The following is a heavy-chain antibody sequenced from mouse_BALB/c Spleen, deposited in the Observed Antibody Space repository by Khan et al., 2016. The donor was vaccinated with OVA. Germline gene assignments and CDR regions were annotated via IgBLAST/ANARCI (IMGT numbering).Heavy chain of an antibody. J-gene: IGHJ2*01. D-gene: IGHD2-1*01. CDR2: IYPGNSDT. V-gene: IGHV1-5*01. Sequence: VQLQQSGTVLARPGASVKMSCKASGYTFTNYWMHWVKQRPGQGLEWIGTIYPGNSDTNSNQKFTGKAKLTAVTSTSTAYMELSSLTNADSAVYYCARNGFGNYEIWDYWGQGTTLTVSS. CDR1: GYTFTNYW. CDR3: ARNGFGNYEIWDY.